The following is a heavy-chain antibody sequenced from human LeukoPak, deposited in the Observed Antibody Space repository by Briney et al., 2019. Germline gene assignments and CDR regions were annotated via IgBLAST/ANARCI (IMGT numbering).Heavy chain of an antibody. J-gene: IGHJ4*02. D-gene: IGHD6-13*01. CDR3: AKDREGWSSSWYVDY. Sequence: TVGSLRLSCAALGFNLSRYAMSWVRQAPGHGLDWVSAISGSGGSTYYADSVKGRFTISRDNSKNTLYLQMNSLRAEDTAVYYCAKDREGWSSSWYVDYWGQGTLVTVSS. V-gene: IGHV3-23*01. CDR1: GFNLSRYA. CDR2: ISGSGGST.